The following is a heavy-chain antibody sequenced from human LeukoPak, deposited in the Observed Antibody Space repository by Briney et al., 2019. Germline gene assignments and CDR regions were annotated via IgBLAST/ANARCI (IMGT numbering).Heavy chain of an antibody. CDR1: GFNFNNYA. V-gene: IGHV3-30*04. D-gene: IGHD3-10*01. Sequence: PGRSLRLSCAASGFNFNNYAMHWVRQAPGKGLEWLSVISYDGSDNSSADSVQGRFTISRDNSKNTLYLQMNSLTTGDTAVYHCARDQGATLVRGVTPYLDFWGQGTLVSVSS. J-gene: IGHJ4*02. CDR3: ARDQGATLVRGVTPYLDF. CDR2: ISYDGSDN.